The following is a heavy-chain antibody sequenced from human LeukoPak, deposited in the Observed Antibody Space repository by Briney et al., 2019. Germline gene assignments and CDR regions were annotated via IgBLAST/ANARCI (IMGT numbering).Heavy chain of an antibody. CDR1: GYSIRSGYY. CDR2: IYYSGST. J-gene: IGHJ4*02. CDR3: ASYSSSPPGLDY. V-gene: IGHV4-61*01. Sequence: SETLSLTCTVSGYSIRSGYYWGWIRQPPGKGLEWIGYIYYSGSTNYNPSLKSRVTISVDTSKNQFSLKLSSVTAADTAVYYCASYSSSPPGLDYWGQGTLVTVSS. D-gene: IGHD6-6*01.